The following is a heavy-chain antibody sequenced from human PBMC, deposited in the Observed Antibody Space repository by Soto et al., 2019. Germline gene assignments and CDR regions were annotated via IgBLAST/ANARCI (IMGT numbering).Heavy chain of an antibody. CDR2: INPNSGGT. D-gene: IGHD3-10*01. CDR3: AAVLWFGESGGYFDY. CDR1: GYTFTGYY. V-gene: IGHV1-2*04. J-gene: IGHJ4*02. Sequence: ASVKVSCKASGYTFTGYYTHWARQAPGQGLEWMGWINPNSGGTNYAQKFQGWVTMTRDTSISTAYMELSRLRSDDTAVYYCAAVLWFGESGGYFDYWGQGTLVTVSS.